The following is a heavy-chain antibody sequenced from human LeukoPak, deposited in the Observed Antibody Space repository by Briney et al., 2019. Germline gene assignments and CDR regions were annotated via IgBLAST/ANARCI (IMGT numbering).Heavy chain of an antibody. J-gene: IGHJ4*02. CDR2: INNSGST. CDR3: ARAATGKTILGY. CDR1: GGSISSYY. Sequence: SETLSLTCTVSGGSISSYYWSGIRRPPGKGLEGIGYINNSGSTKYNPSLQSRVTISADKSTNNSSLQLSSVTAADTAVYYCARAATGKTILGYWGQGTLVTVSS. D-gene: IGHD1-1*01. V-gene: IGHV4-59*13.